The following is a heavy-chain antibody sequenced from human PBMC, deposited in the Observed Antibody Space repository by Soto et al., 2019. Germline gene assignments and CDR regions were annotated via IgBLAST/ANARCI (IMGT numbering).Heavy chain of an antibody. CDR3: ARATGTLHYYVMDV. CDR2: IWFDGSNK. Sequence: QVQLVESGGGVVQPARSLRLSCAASGFTFSNYGMHWVRQAPGKGLEWVAVIWFDGSNKYYADSVKGRFTISRDNSKNTLFLEMNSLRAEDTAVYYCARATGTLHYYVMDVWGQGTTVTVSS. D-gene: IGHD3-10*01. V-gene: IGHV3-33*01. CDR1: GFTFSNYG. J-gene: IGHJ6*02.